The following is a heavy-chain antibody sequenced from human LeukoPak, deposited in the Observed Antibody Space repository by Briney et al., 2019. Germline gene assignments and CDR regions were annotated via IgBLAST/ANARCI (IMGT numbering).Heavy chain of an antibody. Sequence: ASVKVSCKASGYTFTSYGISWVRQAPGQGLEWMGWISAYNGNTNYAQKFQGRVTMTTDTSTSTAYMELRSLRSDDTAVYYCARDTNLFLEWFYYYMDVWGKGTTVTVSS. V-gene: IGHV1-18*01. J-gene: IGHJ6*03. CDR1: GYTFTSYG. CDR2: ISAYNGNT. D-gene: IGHD3-3*01. CDR3: ARDTNLFLEWFYYYMDV.